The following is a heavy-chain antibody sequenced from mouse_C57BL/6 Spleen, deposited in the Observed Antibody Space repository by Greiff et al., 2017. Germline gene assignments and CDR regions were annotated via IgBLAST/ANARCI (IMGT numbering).Heavy chain of an antibody. CDR2: ISSGGDYI. Sequence: EVHLVESGEGLVKPGGSLKLSCAASGFTFSSYAMSWVRQTPEKRLEWVAYISSGGDYIYYADTVKGRFTISRDNARNTLYLQMSSLKSEDTAMYYCTRGTGTDYAMDYWGQGTSVTVSS. V-gene: IGHV5-9-1*02. J-gene: IGHJ4*01. CDR3: TRGTGTDYAMDY. D-gene: IGHD4-1*01. CDR1: GFTFSSYA.